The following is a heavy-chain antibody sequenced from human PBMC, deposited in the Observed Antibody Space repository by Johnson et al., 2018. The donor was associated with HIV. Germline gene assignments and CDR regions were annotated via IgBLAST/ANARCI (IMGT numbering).Heavy chain of an antibody. CDR1: GFTFSSYG. D-gene: IGHD4-17*01. CDR3: ARSMTTVTVAFDI. Sequence: QVQLVESGGGVVQPGRSLRLSCAASGFTFSSYGMHWVRQAPGKGLEWVAVISYAGRNKYYADSVKGRFTISRDNSKNTLYLQMNSLSAEDTAVYYCARSMTTVTVAFDIWGQGTMVTVSS. J-gene: IGHJ3*02. V-gene: IGHV3-30*03. CDR2: ISYAGRNK.